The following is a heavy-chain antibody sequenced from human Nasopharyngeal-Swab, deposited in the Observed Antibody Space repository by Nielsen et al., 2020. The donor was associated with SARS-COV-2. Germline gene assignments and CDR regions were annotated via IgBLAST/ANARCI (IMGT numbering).Heavy chain of an antibody. V-gene: IGHV1-69*13. CDR3: ARDVSTIQLWPRVDDYYYYYMDV. CDR1: GGTFSSYA. D-gene: IGHD5-18*01. Sequence: SVKVSCKASGGTFSSYAISWVRQAPGQGLEWMGGIIPIFGTANYAQKFQGRVTITADESTSTAYMELSSLRSEDTAVYYCARDVSTIQLWPRVDDYYYYYMDVWGKGTTVTVSS. J-gene: IGHJ6*03. CDR2: IIPIFGTA.